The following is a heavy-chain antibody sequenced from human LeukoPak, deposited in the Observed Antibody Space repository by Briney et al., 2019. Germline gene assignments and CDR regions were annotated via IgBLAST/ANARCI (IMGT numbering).Heavy chain of an antibody. CDR1: GFTFSDYY. J-gene: IGHJ4*02. V-gene: IGHV3-11*01. D-gene: IGHD6-13*01. CDR2: TISSGSTI. CDR3: ARDPSGKIAPED. Sequence: GGALRLSCAASGFTFSDYYMSWIRQAQGKGLEWVSYTISSGSTIYYADSVKGRFTISRDNAKNSLYLLMNSLRAEDTAVYYCARDPSGKIAPEDWGQGTLVPVPS.